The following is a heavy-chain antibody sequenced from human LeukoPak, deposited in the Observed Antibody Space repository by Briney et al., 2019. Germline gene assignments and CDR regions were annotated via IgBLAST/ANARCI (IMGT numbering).Heavy chain of an antibody. CDR1: GFTFSSYA. CDR3: AKGFGAPGGSYFSCFGY. J-gene: IGHJ4*02. Sequence: QAGGSLRLSCAASGFTFSSYAMNWVRQAPGKGLEWVSTISNSGDRTYYADSVKGRFTISRDNSKNTLYLQMNSLRTEDTAVYYCAKGFGAPGGSYFSCFGYWGQGTLVIVSS. V-gene: IGHV3-23*01. D-gene: IGHD3-10*01. CDR2: ISNSGDRT.